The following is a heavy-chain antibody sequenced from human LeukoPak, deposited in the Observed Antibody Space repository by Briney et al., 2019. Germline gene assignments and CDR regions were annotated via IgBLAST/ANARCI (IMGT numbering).Heavy chain of an antibody. D-gene: IGHD5-18*01. Sequence: SETLSLTCTVSGGSISSYYWSWIRQPPGKGLEWIGYIYYSGSTNYNPSLKSRATISVDTSKNQFSLKLSSVTAADTAVYYCARHPRGIQLWFDPWGQGTLVTVSS. CDR2: IYYSGST. CDR1: GGSISSYY. CDR3: ARHPRGIQLWFDP. J-gene: IGHJ5*02. V-gene: IGHV4-59*08.